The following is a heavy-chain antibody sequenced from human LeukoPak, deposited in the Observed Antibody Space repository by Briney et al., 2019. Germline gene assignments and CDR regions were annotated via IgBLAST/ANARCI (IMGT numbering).Heavy chain of an antibody. CDR1: GSSITSVSY. CDR2: ISYSGST. D-gene: IGHD6-19*01. CDR3: ARAPYSSGWYGYFDY. Sequence: SETLSLTCSVSGSSITSVSYWAWIRQAPEKGLEWIGYISYSGSTNYNPSLKSRVTISVDTSKNQFSLRLSSVTAADTAVYYCARAPYSSGWYGYFDYWGQGTLVTVSS. J-gene: IGHJ4*02. V-gene: IGHV4-61*01.